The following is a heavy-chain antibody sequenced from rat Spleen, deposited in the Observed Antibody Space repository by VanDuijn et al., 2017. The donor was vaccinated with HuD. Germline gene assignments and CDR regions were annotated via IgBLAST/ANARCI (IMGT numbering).Heavy chain of an antibody. CDR3: ARRLYDYFDY. D-gene: IGHD1-2*01. CDR2: ISSGGGIT. V-gene: IGHV5-25*01. J-gene: IGHJ2*01. CDR1: GFTFSNHD. Sequence: EVRLVESGGGLVQPGRSLKLSCAASGFTFSNHDMAWVRQAPTKGLEWIASISSGGGITYYRDSVKGRFSISRDNARSTLSLQMDSLRSEDTATYYCARRLYDYFDYWGQGVMVTVSS.